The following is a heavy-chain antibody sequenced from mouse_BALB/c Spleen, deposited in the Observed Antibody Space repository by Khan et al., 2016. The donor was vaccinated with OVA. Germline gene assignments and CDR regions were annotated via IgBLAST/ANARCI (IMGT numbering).Heavy chain of an antibody. CDR1: GFSFSSYA. CDR3: ARSLVDYHAIDY. D-gene: IGHD2-2*01. J-gene: IGHJ4*01. Sequence: EVELVEPGGGLVKPGGSLKLSCSASGFSFSSYAMSWVRQTPEKRLEWVAIISTGGHYTFYSDSVKGRFTISRDNATNTLYLQLSSLRSEDRAMYYCARSLVDYHAIDYWGQGTSVTVSS. V-gene: IGHV5-9-3*01. CDR2: ISTGGHYT.